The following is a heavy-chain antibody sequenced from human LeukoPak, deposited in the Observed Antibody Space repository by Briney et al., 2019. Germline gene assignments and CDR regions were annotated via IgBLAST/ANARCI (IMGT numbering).Heavy chain of an antibody. Sequence: PSETLSLTCTVSGGSISSYYWSWIRQPPGKGLEWIGYIYHSGSTNYNPSLESRVTISVDTSKNQFSLNLSSVTAADTAIYYCARRIETYYYDTSGYYFGYYFDYWGQGTLVTVSS. V-gene: IGHV4-59*08. CDR1: GGSISSYY. CDR3: ARRIETYYYDTSGYYFGYYFDY. J-gene: IGHJ4*02. CDR2: IYHSGST. D-gene: IGHD3-22*01.